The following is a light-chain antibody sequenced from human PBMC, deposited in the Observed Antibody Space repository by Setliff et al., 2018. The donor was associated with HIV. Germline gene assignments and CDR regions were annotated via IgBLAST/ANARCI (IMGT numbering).Light chain of an antibody. Sequence: QSALTQPPSASGTPGQRVTISCSGSDSNIGKYTVNWYQQFPGAAPRLLISKDSQRPSGVPDRFSASKSGTSASLAISGLQSEDEADYYCAAWDDSLTVLFGGGTKVTVL. CDR3: AAWDDSLTVL. CDR1: DSNIGKYT. CDR2: KDS. J-gene: IGLJ2*01. V-gene: IGLV1-44*01.